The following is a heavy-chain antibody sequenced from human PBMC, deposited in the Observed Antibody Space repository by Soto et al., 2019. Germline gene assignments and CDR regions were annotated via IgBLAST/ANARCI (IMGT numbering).Heavy chain of an antibody. V-gene: IGHV3-23*01. D-gene: IGHD2-2*01. J-gene: IGHJ6*02. CDR3: ATSDENCISTSCYSDYFYGMDV. Sequence: VGFLRLSSTASGCTIMNYVMRWVLQPPGRGLKWVSSISVSGGSTYYADSVKGRFTISRDNSKNTLYLQLNSLRAEDTAVYYCATSDENCISTSCYSDYFYGMDVWGQGTTVTVSS. CDR1: GCTIMNYV. CDR2: ISVSGGST.